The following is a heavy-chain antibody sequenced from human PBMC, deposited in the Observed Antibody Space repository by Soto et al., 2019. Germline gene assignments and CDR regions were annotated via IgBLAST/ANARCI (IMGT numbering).Heavy chain of an antibody. V-gene: IGHV3-30*03. Sequence: QVQLVESGGGVVQPGRSLRLSCAASGFTFSSYGMQWVRQSPGEGPEWVAIVANDGSNQYYAESVKGRFTISRDNSKTTVFPEMDSLRPEDTAVYYCARSSGGSSWYPPYYWGQGTLVTVSS. J-gene: IGHJ4*02. CDR1: GFTFSSYG. CDR2: VANDGSNQ. CDR3: ARSSGGSSWYPPYY. D-gene: IGHD6-13*01.